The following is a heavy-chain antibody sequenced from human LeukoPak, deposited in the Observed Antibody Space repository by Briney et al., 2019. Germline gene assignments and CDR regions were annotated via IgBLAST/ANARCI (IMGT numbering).Heavy chain of an antibody. J-gene: IGHJ4*02. CDR3: ARGTGVDY. D-gene: IGHD3-10*01. V-gene: IGHV3-7*01. CDR1: GFTFTPFW. CDR2: INQDGSAK. Sequence: GGSLRLSCAASGFTFTPFWMSWVRQAPGKGLEWVANINQDGSAKRYVDSVKGRFTITRDNAKNSLDLQMNSLRVEDTAVYYCARGTGVDYWGQGTLVSVSS.